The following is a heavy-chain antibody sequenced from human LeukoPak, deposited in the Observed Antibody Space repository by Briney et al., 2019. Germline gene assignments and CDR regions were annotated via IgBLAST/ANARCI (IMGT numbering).Heavy chain of an antibody. CDR1: GFTFSSYA. Sequence: GRSLRLSCAASGFTFSSYAMHWVRQAPGKGLEWVAVISYDGSNKYYADSVKGRFTISRDNSKNTLYLQMNSLRAEDTAVYYCAKDGTDYYYDSSGYYDYWGQGTLVTVSS. V-gene: IGHV3-30-3*01. CDR3: AKDGTDYYYDSSGYYDY. J-gene: IGHJ4*02. D-gene: IGHD3-22*01. CDR2: ISYDGSNK.